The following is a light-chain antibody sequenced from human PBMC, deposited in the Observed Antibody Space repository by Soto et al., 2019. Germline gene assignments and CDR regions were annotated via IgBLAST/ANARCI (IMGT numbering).Light chain of an antibody. J-gene: IGLJ2*01. Sequence: SYERTQPPSVSVSPGKTASIPCSGDKLGDKYACWYQQKPGQSPVLVIYQDSKRPSGLPERFSGSNSGNTATLTISGTQAMDEADYYCQAWDSSTLVFGGGTKLTVL. CDR1: KLGDKY. V-gene: IGLV3-1*01. CDR3: QAWDSSTLV. CDR2: QDS.